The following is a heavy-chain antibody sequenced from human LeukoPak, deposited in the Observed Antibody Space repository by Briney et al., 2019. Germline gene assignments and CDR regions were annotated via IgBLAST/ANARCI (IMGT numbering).Heavy chain of an antibody. CDR2: ISGSGGST. Sequence: PGGSLRLSCAASGFTFSSYAMSWVRPAPGKGLEWVSAISGSGGSTYYADSVKGRFTISRDNSKNTLYLQMNSLRAEDTAVYYCAKDLRGPYYDFWSEYWGQGTLVTVSS. V-gene: IGHV3-23*01. CDR1: GFTFSSYA. J-gene: IGHJ4*02. D-gene: IGHD3-3*01. CDR3: AKDLRGPYYDFWSEY.